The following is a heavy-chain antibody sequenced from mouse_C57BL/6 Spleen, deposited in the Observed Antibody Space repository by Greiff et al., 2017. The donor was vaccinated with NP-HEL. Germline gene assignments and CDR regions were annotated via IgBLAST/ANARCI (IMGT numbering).Heavy chain of an antibody. CDR3: ARSRNAMDY. V-gene: IGHV1-59*01. CDR2: IDPSDSYT. Sequence: VQLQQSGAELVRPGTSVKLSCKASGYTFTSYWMHWVKQRPGQGLEWIGVIDPSDSYTNYNQKFKGKATLTVDTSSSTAYMQLSSLTSEDSAVYYCARSRNAMDYWGQGTSVTVSS. CDR1: GYTFTSYW. J-gene: IGHJ4*01.